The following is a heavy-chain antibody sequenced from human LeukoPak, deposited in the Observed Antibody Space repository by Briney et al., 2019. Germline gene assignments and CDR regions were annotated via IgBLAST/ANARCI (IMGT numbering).Heavy chain of an antibody. Sequence: GETLRLSCAASGFTFSTYGMTWVRQAPGKGLEWVSAVSGGDVHTYYADSVKGRVTISRDNSRNTLYLQMNSLRPEDTAVYYCATSRGYTDYWGQGTLVTVSS. J-gene: IGHJ4*02. D-gene: IGHD6-25*01. CDR3: ATSRGYTDY. CDR2: VSGGDVHT. V-gene: IGHV3-23*01. CDR1: GFTFSTYG.